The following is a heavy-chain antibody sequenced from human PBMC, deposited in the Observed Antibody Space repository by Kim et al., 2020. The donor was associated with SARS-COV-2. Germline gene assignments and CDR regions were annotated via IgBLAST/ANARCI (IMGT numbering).Heavy chain of an antibody. CDR3: AREEHDYGVAYNWFDP. CDR2: IYYSGST. D-gene: IGHD4-17*01. J-gene: IGHJ5*02. V-gene: IGHV4-31*03. Sequence: SETLSLTCTVSGGSISSGGYYWSWIRQHPGKGLEWIGYIYYSGSTYYNPSPKSRVTISVDTSKNQFSLKLSSVTAADTAVYYCAREEHDYGVAYNWFDPWGQGTLVTVSS. CDR1: GGSISSGGYY.